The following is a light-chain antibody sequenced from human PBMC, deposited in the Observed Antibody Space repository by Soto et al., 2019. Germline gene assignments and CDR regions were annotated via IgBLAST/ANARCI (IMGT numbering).Light chain of an antibody. J-gene: IGKJ1*01. V-gene: IGKV3-15*01. CDR2: GAS. CDR1: QSVRTS. Sequence: EIVLTQSPASLSVSPGERATLSCRASQSVRTSLAWYQQKPGRSPSLLIYGASNRPTGLPARFSGSGSGTEFTLTISSLQSEDFAVYYCQKYSDWPRTFGQGTKLEFK. CDR3: QKYSDWPRT.